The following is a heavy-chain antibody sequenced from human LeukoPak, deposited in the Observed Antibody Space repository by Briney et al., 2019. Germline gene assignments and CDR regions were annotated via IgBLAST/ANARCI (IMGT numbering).Heavy chain of an antibody. Sequence: GASVKVSCKASGYTFTGYYMHWVRQAPGQGLEWMGWINPNSGGTNYAQKFQGRVTMTRDTSISTAYMELSRLRSDDTAVYYCARERAITIFGVVITETTYYYGMDVWGQGTTVTVSS. J-gene: IGHJ6*02. D-gene: IGHD3-3*01. CDR2: INPNSGGT. V-gene: IGHV1-2*02. CDR3: ARERAITIFGVVITETTYYYGMDV. CDR1: GYTFTGYY.